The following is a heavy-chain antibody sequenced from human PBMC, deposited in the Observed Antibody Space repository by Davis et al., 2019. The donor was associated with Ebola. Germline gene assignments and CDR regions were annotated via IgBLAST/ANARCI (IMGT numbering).Heavy chain of an antibody. D-gene: IGHD2-21*02. CDR1: GYTFTSYY. CDR2: INPSGGST. V-gene: IGHV1-46*03. Sequence: ASVKVSCKASGYTFTSYYMHWVRQAPGQGLEWMGIINPSGGSTSYAQKFQGRVTMTRDTSTSTVYMELSSLRSEDTAVYYCAREDIVVVTATYYYYYGMDVWGQGTTVAVSS. J-gene: IGHJ6*02. CDR3: AREDIVVVTATYYYYYGMDV.